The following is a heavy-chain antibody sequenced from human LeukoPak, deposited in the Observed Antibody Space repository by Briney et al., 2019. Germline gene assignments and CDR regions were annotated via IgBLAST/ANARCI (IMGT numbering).Heavy chain of an antibody. CDR1: GGTFSSYA. J-gene: IGHJ5*02. D-gene: IGHD2-2*01. CDR3: AREGGSGVPAANNWFDP. CDR2: IIPIFGTA. V-gene: IGHV1-69*05. Sequence: ASVKVSCKASGGTFSSYATSWVRQAPGQGLEWMGGIIPIFGTANYAQKFQGRVTITTDESTSTAYMELSSLRSEDTAVYYCAREGGSGVPAANNWFDPWGQGTLVTVSS.